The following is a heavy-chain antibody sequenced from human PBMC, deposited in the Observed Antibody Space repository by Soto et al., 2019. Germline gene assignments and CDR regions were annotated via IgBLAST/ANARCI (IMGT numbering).Heavy chain of an antibody. CDR2: INPNTNTDVI. CDR1: GYTFSDYY. Sequence: RASVKVSCKASGYTFSDYYIHWVRQAPGQGLEWMGWINPNTNTDVINYAERFQGRVTMTSDTSVTTAYMELSGLKSDDTAVYYCARGPRKQLWVGYFDYWGQGTLVTVSS. D-gene: IGHD5-18*01. V-gene: IGHV1-2*02. J-gene: IGHJ4*02. CDR3: ARGPRKQLWVGYFDY.